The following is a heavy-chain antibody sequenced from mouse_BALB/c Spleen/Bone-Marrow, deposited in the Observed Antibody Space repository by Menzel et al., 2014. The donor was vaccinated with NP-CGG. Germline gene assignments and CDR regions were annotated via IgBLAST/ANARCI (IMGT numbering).Heavy chain of an antibody. CDR3: ARGAWANWDYFDY. CDR2: IYPGSGST. J-gene: IGHJ2*01. D-gene: IGHD4-1*01. CDR1: GYNFTSYW. Sequence: QVQLKQSGAELVKPGTSVMLSCKASGYNFTSYWINWVKLRPGQGLEWIGDIYPGSGSTNYNEKFKSKATLTVDTSSSTAYMQLSSLASEDSALYYCARGAWANWDYFDYWGQGTTLTVSS. V-gene: IGHV1-55*01.